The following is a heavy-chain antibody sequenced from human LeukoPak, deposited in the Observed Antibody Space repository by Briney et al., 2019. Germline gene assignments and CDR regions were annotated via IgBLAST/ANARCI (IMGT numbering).Heavy chain of an antibody. Sequence: GGSLRLSCAASGFTFSSYGMHWVRQAPGKGLEWVSSISSSSSYIYYADSVKGRFTISRDNAKNSLYLQMNSLRAEDTAVYYCASWYYYDSSDAFDIWGQGTMVTVSS. J-gene: IGHJ3*02. CDR3: ASWYYYDSSDAFDI. D-gene: IGHD3-22*01. CDR2: ISSSSSYI. V-gene: IGHV3-21*01. CDR1: GFTFSSYG.